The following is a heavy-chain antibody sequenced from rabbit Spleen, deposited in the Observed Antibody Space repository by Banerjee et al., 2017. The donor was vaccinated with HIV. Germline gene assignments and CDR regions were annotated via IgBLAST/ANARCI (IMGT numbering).Heavy chain of an antibody. D-gene: IGHD2-1*01. CDR1: GFSFSSGYY. V-gene: IGHV1S40*01. CDR3: ARGSATMTMVITGYYLTL. J-gene: IGHJ4*01. Sequence: QSLEESGGGLVKPGASLTLTCTASGFSFSSGYYMCWVRQAPGKGLEWITCISADSDTTYYASWAKGRFTISKTSSTTVTLQMTSLTAADTATYFCARGSATMTMVITGYYLTLWGQGTLVTVS. CDR2: ISADSDTT.